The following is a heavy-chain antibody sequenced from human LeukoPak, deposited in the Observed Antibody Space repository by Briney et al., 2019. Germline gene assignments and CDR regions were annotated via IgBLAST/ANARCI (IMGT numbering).Heavy chain of an antibody. CDR3: ARTDMVRGVYYFDY. V-gene: IGHV3-21*01. Sequence: TGGSLRLSCAASGFTFSSYSMNWVRQAPGKGLEWVSSIISRRRYINYAASVKGRFTISRDNAKNSLYLQMNSLRAEDTAVYYCARTDMVRGVYYFDYWGQGTLVTVSS. J-gene: IGHJ4*02. CDR1: GFTFSSYS. CDR2: IISRRRYI. D-gene: IGHD3-10*01.